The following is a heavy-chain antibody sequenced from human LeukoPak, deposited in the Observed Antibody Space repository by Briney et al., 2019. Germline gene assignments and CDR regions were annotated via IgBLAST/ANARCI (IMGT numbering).Heavy chain of an antibody. V-gene: IGHV3-7*01. Sequence: GGSLRLSCAASGFTVSSNYMSWVRQAPGKGLEWVANIKQDGSEKYYVDSVKGRFTISRDNAKNSLYLQMNSLRAEDTAVYYCAGLAWWGQGTLVTVSS. CDR1: GFTVSSNY. J-gene: IGHJ4*02. CDR2: IKQDGSEK. CDR3: AGLAW.